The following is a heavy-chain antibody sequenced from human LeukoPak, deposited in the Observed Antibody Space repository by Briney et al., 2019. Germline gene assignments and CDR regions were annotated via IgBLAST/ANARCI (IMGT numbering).Heavy chain of an antibody. CDR1: GYSFTSYW. V-gene: IGHV5-51*01. D-gene: IGHD1-26*01. Sequence: GESLKISCKGSGYSFTSYWIGWVRQMPGKGLEWMGIIYPGDSDTRYSPSFQGQVTISPDKSISTAYLQWSSLKASDTAMYYCASGIEEWELPYYFDYWGQGTLVTVSS. CDR3: ASGIEEWELPYYFDY. CDR2: IYPGDSDT. J-gene: IGHJ4*02.